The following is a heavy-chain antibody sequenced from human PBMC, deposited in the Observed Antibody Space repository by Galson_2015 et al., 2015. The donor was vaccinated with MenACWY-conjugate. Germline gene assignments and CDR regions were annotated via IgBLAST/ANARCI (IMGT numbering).Heavy chain of an antibody. V-gene: IGHV5-51*01. J-gene: IGHJ4*02. CDR3: ARHRRVSGYYYFDY. D-gene: IGHD5-12*01. CDR1: GYTFSDYW. CDR2: IYSGGSET. Sequence: QSGAEVKKPGESLKISCTGSGYTFSDYWIGWVRQMPGEGLECMGIIYSGGSETRYSPSFQGQVTISGDKSISTAYLQWSSLKASDTAIYYCARHRRVSGYYYFDYWGQGTLVTVSS.